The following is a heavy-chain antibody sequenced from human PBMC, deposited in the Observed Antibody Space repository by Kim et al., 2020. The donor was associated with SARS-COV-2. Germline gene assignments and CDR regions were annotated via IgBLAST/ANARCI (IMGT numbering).Heavy chain of an antibody. V-gene: IGHV3-23*01. CDR3: ATLDV. J-gene: IGHJ6*02. CDR2: GSGGRN. Sequence: GSGGRNTYADSVKGRFPISRNNSKNTLYRQMNSLGAEDTAVYYCATLDVWGQGTTVTVSS.